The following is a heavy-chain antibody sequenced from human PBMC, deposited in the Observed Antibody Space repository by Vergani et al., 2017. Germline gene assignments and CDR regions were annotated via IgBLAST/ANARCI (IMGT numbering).Heavy chain of an antibody. CDR2: ISYDGTQK. Sequence: QVHLVESGGGVVQPGRSLRLSCVVSGFTSSYYGMHWVRQAPGKGLEWVAVISYDGTQKYYADSVKGRFTISSDNSKSTLYLQMNGLRTEDTAVYYCATKSCGTPGCQIGYFREWGQGTLVTVSS. J-gene: IGHJ1*01. V-gene: IGHV3-30*03. D-gene: IGHD1-1*01. CDR3: ATKSCGTPGCQIGYFRE. CDR1: GFTSSYYG.